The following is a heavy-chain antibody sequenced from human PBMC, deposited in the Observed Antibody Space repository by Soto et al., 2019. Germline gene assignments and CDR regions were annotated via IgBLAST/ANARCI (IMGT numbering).Heavy chain of an antibody. J-gene: IGHJ1*01. CDR2: IYFSGST. V-gene: IGHV4-39*01. Sequence: QLQLQESGPGLVKPSETLSLTCSVSGVAISNTSYYWGWIRQPPGKGLEWVGTIYFSGSTFYNPSLKSRVTISIDTSKNQFSLRLSSVTAADTAVYYCARHGSYWGQGTLVTFSS. CDR3: ARHGSY. CDR1: GVAISNTSYY.